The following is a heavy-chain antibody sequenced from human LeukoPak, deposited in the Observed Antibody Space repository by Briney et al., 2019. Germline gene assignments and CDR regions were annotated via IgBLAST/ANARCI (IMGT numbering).Heavy chain of an antibody. CDR1: GYTFTGYY. D-gene: IGHD2-15*01. Sequence: GASVKVSCKASGYTFTGYYMHWVRQAPGQGLEWMGWINPNSGGTNYAQKVQGRVTMTRDTSISTAYMELRSLRSDDTPVYYCARARGYCSGGSCYADYWGQGTLVTVSS. CDR3: ARARGYCSGGSCYADY. CDR2: INPNSGGT. J-gene: IGHJ4*02. V-gene: IGHV1-2*02.